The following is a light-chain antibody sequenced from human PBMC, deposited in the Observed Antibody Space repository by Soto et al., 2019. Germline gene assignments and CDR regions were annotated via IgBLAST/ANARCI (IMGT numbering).Light chain of an antibody. CDR3: QQYNTWSPLT. CDR2: VAS. V-gene: IGKV3-15*01. Sequence: EIVMTQSPATLSLSPGERATLSCRASQSVSNNLAWYQQKPGQAPRLLIYVASTRATGIPARFSGSGSGTEFTLTISSLQSEYFAVYYCQQYNTWSPLTFGGGTKVETK. J-gene: IGKJ4*01. CDR1: QSVSNN.